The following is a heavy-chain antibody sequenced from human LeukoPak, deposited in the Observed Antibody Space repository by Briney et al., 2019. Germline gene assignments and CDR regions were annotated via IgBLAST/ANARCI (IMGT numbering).Heavy chain of an antibody. Sequence: GGSLRLSCAASGFTFSSYGMHWVRQAPGKGLEWVAFVRYDESNKHYADSVKGRFTISRDNSKNTLYLQMNSLRAEDTAVYYCARDASYYDFWSGPHYWGQGTLVTVSS. CDR3: ARDASYYDFWSGPHY. V-gene: IGHV3-30*02. CDR2: VRYDESNK. D-gene: IGHD3-3*01. CDR1: GFTFSSYG. J-gene: IGHJ4*02.